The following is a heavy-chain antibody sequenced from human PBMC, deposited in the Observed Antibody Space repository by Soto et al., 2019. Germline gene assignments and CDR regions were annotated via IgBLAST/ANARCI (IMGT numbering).Heavy chain of an antibody. CDR2: IIPIFGTA. Sequence: ASVKVSCKASGGTFSSYAISWVRQAPGQGLEWMGGIIPIFGTANYAQKFQGRVTITADESTSTAYMELSSLRSEDTAVYYCARDGGEMATIGYYYGMDVWGEGTTGTVSS. J-gene: IGHJ6*04. CDR3: ARDGGEMATIGYYYGMDV. CDR1: GGTFSSYA. D-gene: IGHD5-12*01. V-gene: IGHV1-69*13.